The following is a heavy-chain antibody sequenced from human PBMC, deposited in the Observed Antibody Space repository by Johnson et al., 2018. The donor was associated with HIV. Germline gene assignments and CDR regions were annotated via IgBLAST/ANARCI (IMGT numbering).Heavy chain of an antibody. J-gene: IGHJ3*02. CDR3: AREGFVVLPAAMRLFAFDI. CDR2: ISMSGRTI. Sequence: QVQLVESGGGVVQPGRSLRLSCVGSGFTFSSYDMHWIRQAPGKGLEWVSYISMSGRTIYYADSVKGRFTISRDNAKNSLYLQMNSLRAEDTAVYYCAREGFVVLPAAMRLFAFDIWGQGTMVTVSS. D-gene: IGHD2-2*01. CDR1: GFTFSSYD. V-gene: IGHV3-11*04.